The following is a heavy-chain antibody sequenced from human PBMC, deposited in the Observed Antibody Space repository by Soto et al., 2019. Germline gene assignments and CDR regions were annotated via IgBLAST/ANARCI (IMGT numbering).Heavy chain of an antibody. D-gene: IGHD3-3*01. Sequence: GGSLRLSCAASGFTFSSYAMSWVRQAPGKGLEWVSAISGSGGSTYYADSVKGRYTNARDNSKNTLYLQMNSLRAEDTAVYYCAKDRAPYDFWNGYFPYYYYGIDVWGQGTTVTVSS. V-gene: IGHV3-23*01. J-gene: IGHJ6*02. CDR1: GFTFSSYA. CDR3: AKDRAPYDFWNGYFPYYYYGIDV. CDR2: ISGSGGST.